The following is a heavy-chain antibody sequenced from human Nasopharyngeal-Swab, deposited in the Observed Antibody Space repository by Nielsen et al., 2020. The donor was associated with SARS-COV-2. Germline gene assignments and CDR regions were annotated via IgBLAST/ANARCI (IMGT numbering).Heavy chain of an antibody. V-gene: IGHV1-69*13. D-gene: IGHD2-15*01. CDR1: GGTFSSYA. CDR2: IIPIFGTA. Sequence: SVKVSCKASGGTFSSYAISWVRQAHGQGLEWMGGIIPIFGTANYAQKFQGRVTITADESTSTAYMELSSLRSEDTAVYYCAREHIVVVVAATPIYYYYGMDVWGQGTTVTVSS. J-gene: IGHJ6*02. CDR3: AREHIVVVVAATPIYYYYGMDV.